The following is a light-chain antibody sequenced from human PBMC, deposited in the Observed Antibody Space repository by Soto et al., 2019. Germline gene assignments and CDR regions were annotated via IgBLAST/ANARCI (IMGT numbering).Light chain of an antibody. CDR1: SSDVGGYNF. V-gene: IGLV2-14*03. Sequence: QPVLTQPASVSGSPGQSITISCTGTSSDVGGYNFVSWYQHHPGKAPKLIIYDVSYRPSGVSNRFSVSKSGNTASLTISGLQAEDEADYYCTSYTSSFTYVFGTGTKVTVL. J-gene: IGLJ1*01. CDR3: TSYTSSFTYV. CDR2: DVS.